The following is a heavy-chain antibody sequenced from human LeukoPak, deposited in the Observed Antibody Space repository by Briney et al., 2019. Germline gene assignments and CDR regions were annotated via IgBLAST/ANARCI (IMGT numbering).Heavy chain of an antibody. J-gene: IGHJ4*01. CDR3: ARYDSSAYDY. D-gene: IGHD3-22*01. CDR2: ISTNGGGT. CDR1: GFSFITYA. V-gene: IGHV3-64*01. Sequence: GGSLRLSCAASGFSFITYAMHWVRQAPGKGLEYVSAISTNGGGTYYANSVKGRFTISRDNSKNTLYLQMGSLRSEDMAVYYCARYDSSAYDYWGQGTLVTVSS.